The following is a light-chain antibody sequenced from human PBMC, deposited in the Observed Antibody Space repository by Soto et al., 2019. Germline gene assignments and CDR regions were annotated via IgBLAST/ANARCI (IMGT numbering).Light chain of an antibody. CDR3: AAWYDNLGGLWV. J-gene: IGLJ3*02. Sequence: QSVLTQPPSASGTPGQRVTISCSGSSANVGSNYVYWYRQFPGTAPKLVIYRNNLRPSGVPDHFSGSKSGTSASLAISGLRSADEADYYCAAWYDNLGGLWVFGGGTKLTV. V-gene: IGLV1-47*01. CDR1: SANVGSNY. CDR2: RNN.